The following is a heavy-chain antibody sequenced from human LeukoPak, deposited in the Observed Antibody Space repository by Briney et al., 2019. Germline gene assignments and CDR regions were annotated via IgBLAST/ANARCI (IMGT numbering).Heavy chain of an antibody. CDR2: ISVYNGNT. CDR3: ARDINGYYYDSHGYYPTDL. D-gene: IGHD3-22*01. J-gene: IGHJ5*02. V-gene: IGHV1-18*01. CDR1: GYFFTSYG. Sequence: ASVKVSCKASGYFFTSYGISWVRQAPGQGLEWMGWISVYNGNTNYPQRLQGRVTMTTDTSTTTAYMELRSLRSDDTAMYYCARDINGYYYDSHGYYPTDLWGQGTLVTVSS.